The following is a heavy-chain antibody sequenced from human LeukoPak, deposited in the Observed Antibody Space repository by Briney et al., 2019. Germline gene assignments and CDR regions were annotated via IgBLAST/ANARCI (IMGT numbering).Heavy chain of an antibody. D-gene: IGHD3-22*01. CDR1: GGSISSGSYY. Sequence: SETLSLTCTVSGGSISSGSYYWSWIRQPAGKGLERIGRIYTSGSTNYNPSLKSRVTISVDTSKNQFSLKLSSVTAADTAVYYCARSSGYYFEYFHHWGQGTLVTVSS. J-gene: IGHJ1*01. V-gene: IGHV4-61*02. CDR2: IYTSGST. CDR3: ARSSGYYFEYFHH.